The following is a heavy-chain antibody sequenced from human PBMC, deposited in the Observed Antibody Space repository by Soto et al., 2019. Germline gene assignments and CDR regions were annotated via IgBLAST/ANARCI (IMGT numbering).Heavy chain of an antibody. CDR2: INPNSGGT. V-gene: IGHV1-2*02. CDR1: GYTFTGYY. Sequence: ASVKVSCKASGYTFTGYYMHWVRQAPGQGLEWMGWINPNSGGTNYAQKFQGRVTMTRDTSISTAYMELSRLRSDDTAVYYCATVVTRDYGMDVWGQGTTVTVSS. CDR3: ATVVTRDYGMDV. D-gene: IGHD4-4*01. J-gene: IGHJ6*02.